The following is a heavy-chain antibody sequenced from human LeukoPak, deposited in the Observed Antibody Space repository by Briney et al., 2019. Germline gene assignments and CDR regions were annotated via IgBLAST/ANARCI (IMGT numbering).Heavy chain of an antibody. CDR3: ARTLGCSSTSCYTGYYYYGMDV. Sequence: GGSLRLSCAASGFTFSSYNMNWVRQAPGKGLEWVSSIRSSTYIYYADSVKGRFTISRDNAKNSLYLQMNSLRAQDTAVYYCARTLGCSSTSCYTGYYYYGMDVWGQGTTVTVSS. V-gene: IGHV3-21*01. D-gene: IGHD2-2*02. CDR2: IRSSTYI. CDR1: GFTFSSYN. J-gene: IGHJ6*02.